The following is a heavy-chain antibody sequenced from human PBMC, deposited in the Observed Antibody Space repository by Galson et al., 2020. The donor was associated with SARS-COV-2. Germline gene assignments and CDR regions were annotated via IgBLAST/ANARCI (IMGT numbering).Heavy chain of an antibody. CDR2: IYYSGST. J-gene: IGHJ6*02. Sequence: SETLSLTCTVSGGTTSSGGYYWSWIRQHPGKGLEWIGYIYYSGSTYYNPSLKSRVTISVDTSKNQFSLKLSSVTAADTAVYYCAREGSVYSGYDSYYYYYYGMDVWGQGTTVTVSS. D-gene: IGHD5-12*01. V-gene: IGHV4-31*03. CDR1: GGTTSSGGYY. CDR3: AREGSVYSGYDSYYYYYYGMDV.